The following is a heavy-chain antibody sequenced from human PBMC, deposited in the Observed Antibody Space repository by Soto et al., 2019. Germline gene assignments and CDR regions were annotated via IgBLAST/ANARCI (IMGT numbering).Heavy chain of an antibody. CDR2: IYYSGST. CDR3: ARVSPYCISTSCYFNWFDP. Sequence: PSETLSLTCRVSGGSIGGYYVSWIRQPPGKGLEWIGYIYYSGSTNYNPSLKSRVTISVDTSKNQFSLKLSSVTAADTAVYYCARVSPYCISTSCYFNWFDPWGQGTLVTVSS. D-gene: IGHD2-2*01. V-gene: IGHV4-59*01. J-gene: IGHJ5*02. CDR1: GGSIGGYY.